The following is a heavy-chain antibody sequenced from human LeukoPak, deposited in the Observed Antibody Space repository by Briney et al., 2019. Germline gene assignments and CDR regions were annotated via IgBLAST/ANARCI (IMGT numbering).Heavy chain of an antibody. CDR3: ARVAYCSSTSCYRLNY. CDR1: GYTFTSYD. Sequence: GASVTVSCKASGYTFTSYDINWVRQATGQGLEWMGWMNPNSGNTGYAQKFQGRVTMTRNTSISTAYMELSSLRSEDTAVYYCARVAYCSSTSCYRLNYWGQGTLVTVSS. CDR2: MNPNSGNT. J-gene: IGHJ4*02. D-gene: IGHD2-2*02. V-gene: IGHV1-8*01.